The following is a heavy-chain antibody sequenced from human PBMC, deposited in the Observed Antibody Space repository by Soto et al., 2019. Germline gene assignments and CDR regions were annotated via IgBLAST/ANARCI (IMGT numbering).Heavy chain of an antibody. J-gene: IGHJ4*02. CDR1: GFTFSSYA. CDR2: ISYDGSNK. D-gene: IGHD2-2*01. CDR3: ARMGCSSTSCYGDFDY. Sequence: PGGSLRLSCAASGFTFSSYAMHWVRQAPGKGLEWVAVISYDGSNKYYADSVKGRFTISRDNSKNTLYLQMNSLRAEDTAVYYCARMGCSSTSCYGDFDYWGQGTLVTVSS. V-gene: IGHV3-30-3*01.